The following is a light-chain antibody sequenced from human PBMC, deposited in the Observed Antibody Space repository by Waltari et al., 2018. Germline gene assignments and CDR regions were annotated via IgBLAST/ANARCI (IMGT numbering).Light chain of an antibody. CDR1: SSNIGSSYP. CDR2: ANN. V-gene: IGLV1-40*01. J-gene: IGLJ1*01. Sequence: QSVLTPPPSVSGAPGQRVTIPCTGRSSNIGSSYPVHWYQHLPGTAPKVLIYANNNRTSGVPDRFSGSKSGASASLAITGLQAEDEADYYCQSFDSSLDGYVFGTGTKVTVL. CDR3: QSFDSSLDGYV.